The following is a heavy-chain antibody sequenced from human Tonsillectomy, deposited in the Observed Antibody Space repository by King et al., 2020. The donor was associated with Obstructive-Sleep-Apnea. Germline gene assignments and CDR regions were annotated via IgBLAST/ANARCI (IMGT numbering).Heavy chain of an antibody. CDR3: ARGPASASGTYYKGAFDI. CDR2: IYTSGST. Sequence: QLQESGPGLVKPSETLSLTCTVSGGSISSYYWSWIRQPAGKGLEWIGRIYTSGSTNYNPSLKSRVTMSVDTSKNQFSLNLSSVTAADTAVYYCARGPASASGTYYKGAFDIWGQGTMVTVSS. J-gene: IGHJ3*02. V-gene: IGHV4-4*07. CDR1: GGSISSYY. D-gene: IGHD3-10*01.